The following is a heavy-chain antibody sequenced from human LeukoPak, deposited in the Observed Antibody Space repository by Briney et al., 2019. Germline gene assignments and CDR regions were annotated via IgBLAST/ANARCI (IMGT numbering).Heavy chain of an antibody. J-gene: IGHJ4*02. CDR3: AKGAIYFDY. Sequence: PGGSLRLSCAASGFTFSSSNMHWVRQAPGKGLEWVSYITGSSSAMYYADSVKGRFTISRDNSKNTLYLQMNSLRAEDTAVYYCAKGAIYFDYWGQGTLVTVSS. CDR1: GFTFSSSN. CDR2: ITGSSSAM. V-gene: IGHV3-48*01.